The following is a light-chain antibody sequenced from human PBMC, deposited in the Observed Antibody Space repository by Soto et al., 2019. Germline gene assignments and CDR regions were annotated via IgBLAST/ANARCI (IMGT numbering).Light chain of an antibody. J-gene: IGKJ1*01. CDR1: QGISSY. V-gene: IGKV1D-8*01. CDR2: AAS. Sequence: VIWMTQSPSLLSASTGDRVTISCLMSQGISSYLAWYQQKPGKAPELLIYAASTLQIGVPSRFSGSVSGTEFTLTISCLQSEDLATYYCQQYYRFPWTFGQGTKVEIK. CDR3: QQYYRFPWT.